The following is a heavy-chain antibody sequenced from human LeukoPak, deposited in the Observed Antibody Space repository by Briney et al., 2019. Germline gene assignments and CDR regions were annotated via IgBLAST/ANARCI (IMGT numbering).Heavy chain of an antibody. CDR2: ITTYNGNT. Sequence: ASVKVSCKASGYTFTSYGISWVRQAPGQGLEWMGWITTYNGNTNYTQKLQGRVTMTTDTSTSIAYMELRSLRSDDTAVYYCARVWGDDSSGYFDYWGQGTLVTVSS. J-gene: IGHJ4*02. V-gene: IGHV1-18*01. D-gene: IGHD3-22*01. CDR3: ARVWGDDSSGYFDY. CDR1: GYTFTSYG.